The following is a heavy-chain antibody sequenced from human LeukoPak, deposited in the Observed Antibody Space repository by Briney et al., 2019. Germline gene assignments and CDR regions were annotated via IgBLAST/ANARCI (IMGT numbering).Heavy chain of an antibody. V-gene: IGHV3-30*04. CDR2: IIYDGSNK. J-gene: IGHJ4*01. Sequence: PPGRSLRLSCAASGFDLSSYAMHWVRQAPGKGLEWMAVIIYDGSNKNYADSVKGRFTISRDNSRNTLYMKMNSLRVEDTAVYYCARGVGETLSGWTLDYWGHGTLVAVSS. D-gene: IGHD6-19*01. CDR1: GFDLSSYA. CDR3: ARGVGETLSGWTLDY.